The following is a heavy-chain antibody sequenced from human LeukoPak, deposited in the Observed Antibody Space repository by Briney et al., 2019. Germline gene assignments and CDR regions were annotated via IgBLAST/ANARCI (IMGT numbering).Heavy chain of an antibody. CDR2: ISYDGSNK. J-gene: IGHJ6*02. CDR3: AKDPTIFGVVMLGMDV. Sequence: PGRSLRLSCAASGFTFGSYGMHWVRQAPGKGLEWVAVISYDGSNKYYADSVKGRFTISRDNSKNTLYLQMNSLRAEDTAVYYCAKDPTIFGVVMLGMDVRGQGTTVTVSS. V-gene: IGHV3-30*18. D-gene: IGHD3-3*01. CDR1: GFTFGSYG.